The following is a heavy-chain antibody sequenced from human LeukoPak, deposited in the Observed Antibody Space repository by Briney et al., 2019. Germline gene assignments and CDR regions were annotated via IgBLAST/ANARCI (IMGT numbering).Heavy chain of an antibody. CDR1: GGSISGYY. D-gene: IGHD3-9*01. J-gene: IGHJ3*02. V-gene: IGHV4-59*08. CDR3: ATTILSDTFDI. Sequence: SETLSLTCTVSGGSISGYYWNWIRQPPGKGLEWIGYIYYSGSTKYNPSLKSRVTISVDTSKKKFSLMLTSVTAADTAMYFCATTILSDTFDIWGQGTMVTVSS. CDR2: IYYSGST.